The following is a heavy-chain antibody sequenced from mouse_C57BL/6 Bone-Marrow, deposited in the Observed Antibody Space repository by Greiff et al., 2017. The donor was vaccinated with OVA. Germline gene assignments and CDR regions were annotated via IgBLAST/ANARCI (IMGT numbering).Heavy chain of an antibody. Sequence: VQLQQSGPELVKPGASVKISCKASGYTFTDYYMNWVKQSHGKSLEWIGDINPNNGGTSYNQKFKGKATLTVDKSSSTAYMELRSLTSEDSAVYYCARGGQLRLDYWGQGTTLTVSS. CDR3: ARGGQLRLDY. J-gene: IGHJ2*01. CDR1: GYTFTDYY. CDR2: INPNNGGT. V-gene: IGHV1-26*01. D-gene: IGHD1-1*01.